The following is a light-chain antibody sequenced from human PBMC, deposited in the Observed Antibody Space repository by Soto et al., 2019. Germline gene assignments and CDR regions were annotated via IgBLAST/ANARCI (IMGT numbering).Light chain of an antibody. CDR3: QQYGSSPFT. Sequence: EILLTQSPATLSLSPGDSATLSCRASQSISSSYLAWYQQKPGQAPRLLIYGASSRAAGIPDRFSGSGSGTDFTLTISRLEPEDFAVYYCQQYGSSPFTFGPGTKVIS. V-gene: IGKV3-20*01. CDR1: QSISSSY. CDR2: GAS. J-gene: IGKJ3*01.